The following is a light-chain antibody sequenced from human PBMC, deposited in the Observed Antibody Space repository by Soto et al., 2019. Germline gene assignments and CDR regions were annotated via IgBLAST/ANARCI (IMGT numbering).Light chain of an antibody. J-gene: IGKJ4*01. V-gene: IGKV1-39*01. Sequence: DIQMTQSPSSLSASVGDRVTITCRASQTITTYLNWYQKRPGKDPKLLIFGATALQGGVPSRFSGSGSGTDFNLTISSLQPEDFATYQCQQTYNTTLTFGGGTKLDIK. CDR1: QTITTY. CDR2: GAT. CDR3: QQTYNTTLT.